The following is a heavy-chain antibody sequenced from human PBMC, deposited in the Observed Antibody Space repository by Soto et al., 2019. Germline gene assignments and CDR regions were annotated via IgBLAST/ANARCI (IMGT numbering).Heavy chain of an antibody. V-gene: IGHV4-34*01. J-gene: IGHJ4*02. CDR2: INHSGST. CDR3: ARGSRWNDPTPFDY. CDR1: GGSFSGYY. Sequence: SETLSLTCAVYGGSFSGYYWSWIRQPPGKGLEWIGEINHSGSTNYNPSLKSRVTISVDTSKNQFSLKLSSVAAADTAVYYCARGSRWNDPTPFDYWGQGTLVTVSS. D-gene: IGHD1-1*01.